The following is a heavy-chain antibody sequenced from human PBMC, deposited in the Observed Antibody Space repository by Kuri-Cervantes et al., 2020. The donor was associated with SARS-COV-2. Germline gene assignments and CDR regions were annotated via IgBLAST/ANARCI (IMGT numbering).Heavy chain of an antibody. Sequence: ASVKVSCKASGYTFTSYYMHWVRQAPGQGLEWMGIINPSGGSTSYAQKLQGRVTMTTDTSTSTAYMELRSLRSDDTAVYYCARDLWSSSSYYYGMDVWGQGTTVTVSS. CDR3: ARDLWSSSSYYYGMDV. CDR2: INPSGGST. D-gene: IGHD6-6*01. J-gene: IGHJ6*02. CDR1: GYTFTSYY. V-gene: IGHV1-46*01.